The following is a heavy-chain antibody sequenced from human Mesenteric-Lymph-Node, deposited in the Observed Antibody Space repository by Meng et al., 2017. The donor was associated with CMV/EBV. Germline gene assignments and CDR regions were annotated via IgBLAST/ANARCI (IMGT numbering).Heavy chain of an antibody. V-gene: IGHV3-7*01. CDR2: IKYDGSEK. CDR1: GFSFSYHW. J-gene: IGHJ4*02. Sequence: GESLKISCAASGFSFSYHWMSWVRQAPGKGLEWVANIKYDGSEKYYLDSVKGRFTISRDNTEKSVNLQLNNLRAEDTAVYYCERVAYSTSQFDSWGQGTMVTVSS. CDR3: ERVAYSTSQFDS. D-gene: IGHD4-11*01.